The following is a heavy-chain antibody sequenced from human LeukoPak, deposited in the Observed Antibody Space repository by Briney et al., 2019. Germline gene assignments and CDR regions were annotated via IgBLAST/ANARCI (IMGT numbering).Heavy chain of an antibody. Sequence: SVKVSCKASGGTFSSYAISWVRQAPGQGLEWMGGIIPIFGTANYAQKSQGRVTITADKSTSTAYMELSSLRSEDTAVYYCARAAGYCSSTSCYGGDAFDIWGQGTMVTVSS. CDR1: GGTFSSYA. CDR3: ARAAGYCSSTSCYGGDAFDI. J-gene: IGHJ3*02. CDR2: IIPIFGTA. V-gene: IGHV1-69*06. D-gene: IGHD2-2*01.